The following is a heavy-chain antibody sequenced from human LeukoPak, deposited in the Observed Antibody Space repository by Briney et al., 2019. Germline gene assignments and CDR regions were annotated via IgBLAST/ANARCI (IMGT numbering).Heavy chain of an antibody. V-gene: IGHV3-21*01. CDR2: ISSSSSYI. CDR1: GFTVSSNY. Sequence: GGSLRLSCAASGFTVSSNYMSWVRQAPGKGLEWVSSISSSSSYIYYADSVKGRFTISRDNAKNSLYLQMNSLRAEDTAVYYCARGFIAAAGTVDYWGQGTLVTVSS. CDR3: ARGFIAAAGTVDY. J-gene: IGHJ4*02. D-gene: IGHD6-13*01.